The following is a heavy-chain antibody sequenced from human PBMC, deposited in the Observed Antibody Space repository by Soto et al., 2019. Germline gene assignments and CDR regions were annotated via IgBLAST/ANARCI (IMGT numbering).Heavy chain of an antibody. CDR3: ARGGEGSSSDYYYYYMDV. V-gene: IGHV1-8*01. Sequence: GASVKVSCKASGYTFTSYDINWVRQATGQGLEWMGWMNPNSGSTGYAQKFQGRVTMTRNTSISTAYMELSSLRSEDTAVYYCARGGEGSSSDYYYYYMDVWGKGTTVTVSS. CDR1: GYTFTSYD. J-gene: IGHJ6*03. D-gene: IGHD6-6*01. CDR2: MNPNSGST.